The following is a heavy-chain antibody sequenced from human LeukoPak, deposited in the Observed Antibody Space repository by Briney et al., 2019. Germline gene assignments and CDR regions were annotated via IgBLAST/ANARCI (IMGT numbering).Heavy chain of an antibody. CDR1: GFTFSRHG. CDR3: ARDRAWNYFDY. D-gene: IGHD3-3*01. V-gene: IGHV3-30*03. J-gene: IGHJ4*02. CDR2: ISNDGGRK. Sequence: PGGSLRLSCAPSGFTFSRHGMHWVRQAPGKGLEWVAIISNDGGRKYYAHSVEGRFTISRDNSKNTLYLQMDSLRAEDTAAYYCARDRAWNYFDYWGQGTLVTVSS.